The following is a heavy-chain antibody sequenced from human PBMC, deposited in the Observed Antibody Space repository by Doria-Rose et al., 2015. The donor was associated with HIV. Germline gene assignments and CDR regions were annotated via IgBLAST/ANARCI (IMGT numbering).Heavy chain of an antibody. Sequence: QVQLQESGAGLVKPSETLSLTCAVFGGSFSGYYWSWIRQPPGKGLEWNGVINPSGSTHYKTSLKSRVTISLDTSKNLFSLKLSSVTAADTAVYYCARGLLRGGWNDVDYYYGMDVWGQGTTVTVSS. CDR2: INPSGST. D-gene: IGHD1-1*01. V-gene: IGHV4-34*01. CDR3: ARGLLRGGWNDVDYYYGMDV. J-gene: IGHJ6*02. CDR1: GGSFSGYY.